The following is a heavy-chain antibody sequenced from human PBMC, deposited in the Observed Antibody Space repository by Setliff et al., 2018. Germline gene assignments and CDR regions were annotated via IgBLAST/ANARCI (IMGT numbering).Heavy chain of an antibody. CDR2: IHHSGKA. CDR1: GFSISSGYY. V-gene: IGHV4-38-2*01. D-gene: IGHD7-27*01. Sequence: PSETLSLTCAVSGFSISSGYYWGWIRQPPGKGLEWIVNIHHSGKAYYNPSLKSRVTISVDTSKNHFSLKLTSVTAADTAASYCARYTPKLPELGIYGWLDYWGQGTPVTVSS. CDR3: ARYTPKLPELGIYGWLDY. J-gene: IGHJ4*02.